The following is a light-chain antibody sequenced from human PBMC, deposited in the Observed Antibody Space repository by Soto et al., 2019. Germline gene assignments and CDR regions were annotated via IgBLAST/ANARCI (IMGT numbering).Light chain of an antibody. V-gene: IGKV1-33*01. CDR2: DAS. J-gene: IGKJ4*01. CDR1: QNINTY. CDR3: QQYDDPAIT. Sequence: DIQMTQSPSSLSASVGDRVTMTCQASQNINTYLNCYQQRPGQAPKLLIYDASILEPGAPSRFSGSGAGTEFTFTIDRLQPEDIAIYYCQQYDDPAITFGGGTKVE.